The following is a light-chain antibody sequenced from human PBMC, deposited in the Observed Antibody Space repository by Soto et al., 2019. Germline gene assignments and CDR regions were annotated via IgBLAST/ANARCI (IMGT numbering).Light chain of an antibody. J-gene: IGKJ2*01. CDR2: GAS. Sequence: EIVLTQSPGTLSLSPRERATLSCRASQSIFNNYLALYQQKPGQAPRLLVYGASFRATGIPDRFSGSGSGTDFTLSINRLEPEDFAVYYCQHYGGSSFTFGQGTRLEIK. CDR1: QSIFNNY. V-gene: IGKV3-20*01. CDR3: QHYGGSSFT.